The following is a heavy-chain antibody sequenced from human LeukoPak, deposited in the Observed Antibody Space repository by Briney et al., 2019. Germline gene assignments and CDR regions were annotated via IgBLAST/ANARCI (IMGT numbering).Heavy chain of an antibody. CDR2: IKEDGTET. Sequence: GGSLRLSCAASGFMFSSNWMSWVRLAPGKGLEWVANIKEDGTETYYVDSVKGRFTISRDNAKNSLYLQTNSLRVEDTAVYYCAKEGRSLQTYWGQGTLVTVSS. V-gene: IGHV3-7*03. CDR1: GFMFSSNW. J-gene: IGHJ4*02. D-gene: IGHD5-24*01. CDR3: AKEGRSLQTY.